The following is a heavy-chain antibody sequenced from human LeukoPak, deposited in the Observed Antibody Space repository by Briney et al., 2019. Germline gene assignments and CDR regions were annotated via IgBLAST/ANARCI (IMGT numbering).Heavy chain of an antibody. CDR1: GFTFSGSA. CDR2: IRSKANSYAT. CDR3: ARDTLVEGEDANYAVYYFDY. Sequence: PGGSLRLSCAASGFTFSGSAMHWVRQASGKGLEWIGRIRSKANSYATAYAASVKGRFTISRDDSKNTAYLQMNSLRAEDTAVYYCARDTLVEGEDANYAVYYFDYWGQGTVVTVSS. J-gene: IGHJ4*02. D-gene: IGHD4/OR15-4a*01. V-gene: IGHV3-73*01.